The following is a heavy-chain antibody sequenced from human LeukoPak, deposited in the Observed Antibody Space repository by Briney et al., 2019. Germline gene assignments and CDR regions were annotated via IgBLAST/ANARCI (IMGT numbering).Heavy chain of an antibody. D-gene: IGHD5-18*01. CDR1: GFTFSNAW. Sequence: GGSLRLSCAASGFTFSNAWMSWVRQAPGKGLEWVGRIKSKTDGGTTDYAAPVKGRFTISRDDSKTTVYLQMNSLRAEDTAVYYCASLGYSLDDAFDIWGQGTMVTVSS. CDR2: IKSKTDGGTT. V-gene: IGHV3-15*01. J-gene: IGHJ3*02. CDR3: ASLGYSLDDAFDI.